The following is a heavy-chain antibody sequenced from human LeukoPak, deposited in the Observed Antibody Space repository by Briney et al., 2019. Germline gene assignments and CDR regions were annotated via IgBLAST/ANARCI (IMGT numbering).Heavy chain of an antibody. D-gene: IGHD1-26*01. Sequence: SETLSLTCAVYGGSFSGYYWSWIRQPPGKGLEWIGEINHSGSTNYNPSLKSRVTISVDTSKNQFSLKLSSVTAADTAVYYCARRRYSGSYSSAWGQGTLVTVSS. V-gene: IGHV4-34*01. CDR1: GGSFSGYY. CDR3: ARRRYSGSYSSA. CDR2: INHSGST. J-gene: IGHJ5*02.